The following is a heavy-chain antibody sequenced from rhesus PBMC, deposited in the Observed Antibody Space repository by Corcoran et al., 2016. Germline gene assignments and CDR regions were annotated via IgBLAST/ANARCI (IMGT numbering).Heavy chain of an antibody. V-gene: IGHV4-65*01. CDR1: GGSVSSSNW. D-gene: IGHD3-3*01. Sequence: QVQLQESGPGLVKPSETLSLTCAVSGGSVSSSNWWSWIRQPPGKGLEWIGYISVSSGSTYYNPSLKSRVTISTDTSKNQFSLKLSSVTAADTAVYYCARLPLWTGYYTADYWGQGVLVTVSS. CDR3: ARLPLWTGYYTADY. J-gene: IGHJ4*01. CDR2: ISVSSGST.